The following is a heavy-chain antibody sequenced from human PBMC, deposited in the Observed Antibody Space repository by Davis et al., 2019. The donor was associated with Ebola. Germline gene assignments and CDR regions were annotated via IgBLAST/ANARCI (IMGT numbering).Heavy chain of an antibody. CDR3: AMTTVVTLDAFDI. CDR1: GFTFSDYY. J-gene: IGHJ3*02. V-gene: IGHV3-11*06. Sequence: PGGSLRLSCAASGFTFSDYYMSWIRQAPGKGLEWVSYISGSSSYTNYADSVKGRFTISRDNAKNSLYLQMNSLRAEDTAVYYCAMTTVVTLDAFDIWGQGTMVTVSS. D-gene: IGHD4-23*01. CDR2: ISGSSSYT.